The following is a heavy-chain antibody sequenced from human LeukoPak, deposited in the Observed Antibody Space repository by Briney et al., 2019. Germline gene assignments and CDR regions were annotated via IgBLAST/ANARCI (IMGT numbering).Heavy chain of an antibody. CDR3: VNSSPGGGWLVSENFDY. V-gene: IGHV4-39*01. CDR2: IYYSGST. J-gene: IGHJ4*02. D-gene: IGHD6-19*01. CDR1: GGSISSNNYY. Sequence: PAETLSLTCTVSGGSISSNNYYWGWIRQPPGKGLEWIGSIYYSGSTYYNPSLKSRVTISVDTSKNQFSLKLSSVTAADTAVYYCVNSSPGGGWLVSENFDYWGQGTMVT.